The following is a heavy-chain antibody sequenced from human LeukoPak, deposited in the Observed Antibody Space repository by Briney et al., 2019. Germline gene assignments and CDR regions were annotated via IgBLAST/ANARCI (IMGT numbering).Heavy chain of an antibody. CDR3: ATSRTFDY. Sequence: GGSLRLSCAASGFTFSSYWMHWVRQAPGKGLVWVSRINSDGSSTGYADSVKGRFTISRPNTKNTLYLQMSSLRAEDTAMYYCATSRTFDYWGQGTLVAVSS. D-gene: IGHD1-1*01. CDR1: GFTFSSYW. V-gene: IGHV3-74*01. J-gene: IGHJ4*02. CDR2: INSDGSST.